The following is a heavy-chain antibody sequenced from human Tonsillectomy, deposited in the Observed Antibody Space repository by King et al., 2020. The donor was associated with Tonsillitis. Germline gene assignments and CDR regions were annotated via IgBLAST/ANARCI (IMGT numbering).Heavy chain of an antibody. D-gene: IGHD3-9*01. CDR1: GFTFSSYA. CDR2: IRGSGGCT. V-gene: IGHV3-23*04. Sequence: VQLVESGGGLVQPGGSLRLSCAASGFTFSSYAMSWVRQAPGKGLEWVSPIRGSGGCTYYADSVKGRFTFSRDNSKNTLYLQMNSLRAEATAGYYCARSKRYFDWLLYPDAFDIWGQGTMVTVSS. CDR3: ARSKRYFDWLLYPDAFDI. J-gene: IGHJ3*02.